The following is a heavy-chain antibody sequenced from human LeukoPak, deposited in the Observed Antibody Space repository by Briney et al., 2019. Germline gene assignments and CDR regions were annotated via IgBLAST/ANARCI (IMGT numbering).Heavy chain of an antibody. J-gene: IGHJ4*02. CDR3: ARRQYYGSGSYYTYYFDY. Sequence: SETLSLTCAVYGGSFSGYYWSWIRQPPGKGLEWIGEINHSGSTNYNPSLKSRVTISVDTSKNQFSLKLSSVTAADTAVYYCARRQYYGSGSYYTYYFDYWGQGTLVTVSS. V-gene: IGHV4-34*01. D-gene: IGHD3-10*01. CDR1: GGSFSGYY. CDR2: INHSGST.